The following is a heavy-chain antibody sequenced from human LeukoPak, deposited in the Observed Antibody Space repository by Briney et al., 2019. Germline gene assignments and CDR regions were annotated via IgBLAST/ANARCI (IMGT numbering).Heavy chain of an antibody. D-gene: IGHD3-22*01. V-gene: IGHV3-53*01. CDR1: GFTVSSNY. CDR2: IYSGGST. J-gene: IGHJ3*02. CDR3: ARPNIWGYDSSAFDI. Sequence: GGSLRLSCAASGFTVSSNYMSWVRQAPGKGLEWVSVIYSGGSTYYADSVKGRFTISRDNSKNTLYLQMNSLRAEDTAVYYCARPNIWGYDSSAFDIWGQGTMVTVSS.